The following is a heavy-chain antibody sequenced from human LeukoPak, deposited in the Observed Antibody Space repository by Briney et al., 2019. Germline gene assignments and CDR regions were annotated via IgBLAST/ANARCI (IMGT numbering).Heavy chain of an antibody. V-gene: IGHV3-13*01. CDR1: GFTFSSYD. D-gene: IGHD7-27*01. J-gene: IGHJ3*02. CDR3: ARAQSGVSEAFDI. Sequence: AGGSLRLSCAASGFTFSSYDMHWVRQATGKGLEWVSAIGTAGDTYYPGSVKGRFTISRENAKNSLYLQTNSLRAGDTAVYYCARAQSGVSEAFDIWGQGTMVTVSS. CDR2: IGTAGDT.